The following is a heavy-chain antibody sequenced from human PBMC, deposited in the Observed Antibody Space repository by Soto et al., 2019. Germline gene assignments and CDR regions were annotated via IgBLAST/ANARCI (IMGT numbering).Heavy chain of an antibody. D-gene: IGHD3-3*01. CDR2: ISYDGSNK. V-gene: IGHV3-30*18. CDR1: GFTFSSYG. J-gene: IGHJ6*02. CDR3: AKDFVPNHASYYYYGMDV. Sequence: GGSLRLSCAASGFTFSSYGMHWVRQAPGKGLEWVAVISYDGSNKYYADSVKGRFTISRDNSKNTLYLQMNSLRAEDTAVYYCAKDFVPNHASYYYYGMDVWGQGTTVTVSS.